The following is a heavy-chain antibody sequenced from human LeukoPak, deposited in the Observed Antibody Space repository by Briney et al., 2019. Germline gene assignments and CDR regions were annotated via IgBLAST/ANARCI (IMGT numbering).Heavy chain of an antibody. CDR1: GYTFTTYG. D-gene: IGHD6-6*01. V-gene: IGHV1-18*01. CDR2: ISGDNGDT. Sequence: ASVKVSCKASGYTFTTYGISWVRQAPGQGLEWLGWISGDNGDTNYAQNLQGRVTMTTDTSTSTAYMELRSLTYDDTAVYYCAREGLRSIAARRGTRDYMDVWGKGTTVIVSS. J-gene: IGHJ6*03. CDR3: AREGLRSIAARRGTRDYMDV.